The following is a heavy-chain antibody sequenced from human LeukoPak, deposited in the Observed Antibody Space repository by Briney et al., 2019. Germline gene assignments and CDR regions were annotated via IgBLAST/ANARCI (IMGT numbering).Heavy chain of an antibody. V-gene: IGHV1-18*01. J-gene: IGHJ4*02. CDR1: GYTFTSYG. D-gene: IGHD2/OR15-2a*01. CDR2: ISAYNGNT. Sequence: ASVKVSCKASGYTFTSYGISWVRQAPGQGLEWMGWISAYNGNTNYAQKLQGRVTMTPDTSTSTAYMEVRSLRSDDTGVYYCARDLRAELSHLSESDYWGQGPLDSVSS. CDR3: ARDLRAELSHLSESDY.